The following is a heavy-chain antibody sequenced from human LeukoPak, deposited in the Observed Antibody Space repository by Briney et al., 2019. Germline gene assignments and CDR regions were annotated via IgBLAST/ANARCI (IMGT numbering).Heavy chain of an antibody. CDR2: IVGSGGST. CDR3: AKWGDYDILTGYYDSDY. CDR1: GFTFSNYA. J-gene: IGHJ4*02. Sequence: HSGGSLRLSCAASGFTFSNYAMSWVRQAPGKGLERVSAIVGSGGSTYYADSVKGRFTISRDNPKNTLYLQMNSLRAEDTAVYYCAKWGDYDILTGYYDSDYWGQGTLVTVSS. V-gene: IGHV3-23*01. D-gene: IGHD3-9*01.